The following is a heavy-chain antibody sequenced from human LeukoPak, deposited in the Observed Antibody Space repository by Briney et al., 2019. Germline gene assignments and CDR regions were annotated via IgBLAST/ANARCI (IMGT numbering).Heavy chain of an antibody. Sequence: GGSLRLSYAASGFTFSSYAMHWVRQAPGKGLEWVAVISYDGSNKYYADSVKGRFTISRDNSKNTLYLQMNSLRAEDTAVYYCARDRHDFWSGYYGEGVPWFDPWGQGTLVTVSS. J-gene: IGHJ5*02. V-gene: IGHV3-30-3*01. CDR1: GFTFSSYA. CDR2: ISYDGSNK. CDR3: ARDRHDFWSGYYGEGVPWFDP. D-gene: IGHD3-3*01.